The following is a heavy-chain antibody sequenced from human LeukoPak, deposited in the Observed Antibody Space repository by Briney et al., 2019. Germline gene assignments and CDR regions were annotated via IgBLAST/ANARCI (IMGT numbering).Heavy chain of an antibody. Sequence: ASVKVSCKASGYTFTTYDINWVRQAPGQGLEWMGRISAYNGNTNYEQKLQGRVTMTTDTSTRTAYMELRSLRSDDTAVYYCARVATGTRSSDYWGQGTLVTVSS. CDR1: GYTFTTYD. D-gene: IGHD1/OR15-1a*01. V-gene: IGHV1-18*01. J-gene: IGHJ4*02. CDR2: ISAYNGNT. CDR3: ARVATGTRSSDY.